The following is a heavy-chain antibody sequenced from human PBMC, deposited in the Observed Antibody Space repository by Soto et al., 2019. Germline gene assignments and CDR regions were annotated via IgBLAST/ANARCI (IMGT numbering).Heavy chain of an antibody. CDR3: ARTSYEDSRGYYAMDV. V-gene: IGHV4-4*02. Sequence: QVQLQESGPGLVKPSGTLSLTCAVSAGSLSSRNWWTWVRQSPGKGLEWIAEIHHSGSSNYNPPLKRRVTISVDNPKNQFPLKLTSVTAADTAVYYCARTSYEDSRGYYAMDVW. D-gene: IGHD3-22*01. CDR1: AGSLSSRNW. J-gene: IGHJ6*01. CDR2: IHHSGSS.